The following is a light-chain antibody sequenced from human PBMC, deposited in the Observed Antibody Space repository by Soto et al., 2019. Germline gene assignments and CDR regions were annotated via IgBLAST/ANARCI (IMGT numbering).Light chain of an antibody. J-gene: IGKJ2*01. CDR3: HQYGSSYPYT. Sequence: EVVLTQSPGTLSFSPGERATLSCRASQSVSNNYFAWYQQKPGQAPRLLIFGSSDRAAGIPDRFSGSGSGTDITITISRLEPEDFAAYSCHQYGSSYPYTFGQGTKVEIK. CDR2: GSS. V-gene: IGKV3-20*01. CDR1: QSVSNNY.